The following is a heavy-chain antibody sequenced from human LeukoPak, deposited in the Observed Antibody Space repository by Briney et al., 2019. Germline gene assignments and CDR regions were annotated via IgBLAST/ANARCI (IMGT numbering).Heavy chain of an antibody. V-gene: IGHV4-4*07. Sequence: SDPLSLTCTLWGLSIRGYYRRWLRQPAAKELQGIGRIFSSGSTAYNPSLKSRVTISLDTSKNIFSLNLGSVTAADTAFYYCARGTNSWVNGWFDPWGRGTLVTVSS. CDR2: IFSSGST. D-gene: IGHD6-13*01. J-gene: IGHJ5*02. CDR3: ARGTNSWVNGWFDP. CDR1: GLSIRGYY.